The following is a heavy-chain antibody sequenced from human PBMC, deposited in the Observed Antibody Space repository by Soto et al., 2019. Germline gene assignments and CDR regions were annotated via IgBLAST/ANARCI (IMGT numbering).Heavy chain of an antibody. CDR1: GFIFNDYN. CDR3: ARGSGLLWLRGRSGVDV. J-gene: IGHJ6*02. D-gene: IGHD5-18*01. CDR2: ISYDGSNI. Sequence: QVHLVESGGGVVQAGRSQRLSCSGSGFIFNDYNIHWVRQAPGKGLEWVTIISYDGSNIYYAASVRGRFTVSRDNSNTTVYLQMNSLRGDDTATYYCARGSGLLWLRGRSGVDVWGQGTTVTVSS. V-gene: IGHV3-30-3*01.